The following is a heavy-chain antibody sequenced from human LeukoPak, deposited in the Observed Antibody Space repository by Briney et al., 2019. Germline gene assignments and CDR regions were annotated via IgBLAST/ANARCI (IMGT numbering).Heavy chain of an antibody. Sequence: PGGSLRLSCAASGFTVSSNYMSWVRQAPGKGLEWVSVIYSGGSTYYADSVKGRFTISRDNSKNTLYLQMNSLRAEDTAVYYCARERRDPYYDSSGYYDYWGQGTLVTVSS. CDR3: ARERRDPYYDSSGYYDY. J-gene: IGHJ4*02. CDR2: IYSGGST. CDR1: GFTVSSNY. D-gene: IGHD3-22*01. V-gene: IGHV3-66*01.